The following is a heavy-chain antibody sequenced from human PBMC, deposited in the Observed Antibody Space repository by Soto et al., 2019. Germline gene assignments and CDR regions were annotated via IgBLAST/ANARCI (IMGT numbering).Heavy chain of an antibody. V-gene: IGHV3-23*01. J-gene: IGHJ4*02. CDR1: GFTFSSYA. CDR3: AKEMRYSSSWYSRSLDFDY. CDR2: ISGSGGST. Sequence: SGGSLRLSCAASGFTFSSYAMSWVRQAPGKGLEWVSAISGSGGSTYYADSVKGRFTISRDNSKNTLYLQMNSLRAEDTAVYYCAKEMRYSSSWYSRSLDFDYWGQGTLVTVSS. D-gene: IGHD6-13*01.